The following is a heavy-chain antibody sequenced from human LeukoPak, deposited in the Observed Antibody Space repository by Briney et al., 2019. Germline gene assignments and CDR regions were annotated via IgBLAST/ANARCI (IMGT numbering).Heavy chain of an antibody. CDR1: GGSISSYY. CDR3: ARDRYDSSGYYYAEYAFDI. Sequence: PSETLSLTCTVSGGSISSYYWSWIRQPPGKGLEWIGYIYYSGSTNYNPSLKSRVTISVDTSKNQFSLKLSSVTAADTAVYYCARDRYDSSGYYYAEYAFDIWGQGTMVTVSS. V-gene: IGHV4-59*01. CDR2: IYYSGST. J-gene: IGHJ3*02. D-gene: IGHD3-22*01.